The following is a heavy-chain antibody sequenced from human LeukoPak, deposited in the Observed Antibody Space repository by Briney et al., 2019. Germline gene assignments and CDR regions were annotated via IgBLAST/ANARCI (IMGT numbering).Heavy chain of an antibody. J-gene: IGHJ5*02. CDR1: GDSMISYY. CDR2: IHYSGST. CDR3: ARMGYSYGYNWFDP. Sequence: SETLSLTCTVSGDSMISYYWSWIRQPPGKGLEWIGHIHYSGSTNYNPSLKSRVTISVDTSKNQFSLKLSSVTAADTAMYYCARMGYSYGYNWFDPWGQGTLVTVSS. D-gene: IGHD5-18*01. V-gene: IGHV4-59*01.